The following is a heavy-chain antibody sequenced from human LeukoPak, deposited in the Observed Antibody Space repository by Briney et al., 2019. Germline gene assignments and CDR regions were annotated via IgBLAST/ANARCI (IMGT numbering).Heavy chain of an antibody. D-gene: IGHD3/OR15-3a*01. CDR1: GFTFSSSW. Sequence: PGGSLRLSCAASGFTFSSSWMKCVSQAPGKGLQWVGNINPEGSQTRFVDSVMGRFTMSKDNAKNSLYLQMNSLRVEDTAVFYCAAWTYRRYNFWAQGTVVTVPS. CDR2: INPEGSQT. J-gene: IGHJ4*02. V-gene: IGHV3-7*01. CDR3: AAWTYRRYNF.